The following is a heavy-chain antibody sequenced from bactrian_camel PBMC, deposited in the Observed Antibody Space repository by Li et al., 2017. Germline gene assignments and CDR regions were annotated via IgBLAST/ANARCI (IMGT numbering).Heavy chain of an antibody. Sequence: VQLVESGGGLVQPGGSLRVSCAASGFAFSSYGMIWVRQAPGKGLEWLCSIYSGGGSTVYTDSVKGRFTISKDNAENTLFLQLNSLKTEDTAVYYCVQIQRVSGIVVTGFGFTMTTGARGPRSPSP. CDR3: VQIQRVSGIVVTGFGFTMTT. CDR1: GFAFSSYG. D-gene: IGHD2*01. V-gene: IGHV3S40*01. CDR2: IYSGGGST. J-gene: IGHJ4*01.